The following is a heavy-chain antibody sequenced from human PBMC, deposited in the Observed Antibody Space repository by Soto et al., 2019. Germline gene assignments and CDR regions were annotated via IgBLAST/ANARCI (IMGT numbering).Heavy chain of an antibody. CDR1: GFTFSSYS. Sequence: GGSLRLSCAASGFTFSSYSMNWVRQAPGKGLEWVSYISSSSSTIYYADSVKGRFTISRDNAKNSLYLQMNSLRAEDTAVYYCARSKTKVPRYYFDYWGQGTPVTVSS. V-gene: IGHV3-48*01. J-gene: IGHJ4*02. CDR2: ISSSSSTI. CDR3: ARSKTKVPRYYFDY. D-gene: IGHD3-10*01.